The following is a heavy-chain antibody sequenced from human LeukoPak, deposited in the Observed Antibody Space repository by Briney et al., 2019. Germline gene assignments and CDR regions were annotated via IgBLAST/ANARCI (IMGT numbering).Heavy chain of an antibody. J-gene: IGHJ4*02. CDR1: GYSFTSYW. Sequence: GESLRISCKGSGYSFTSYWISWVRQMPGKGLEWMGRIDPSDSYTNYSPSFQGHVTISADKSISTAYLQWSSLKASDTAMYYCARQRREVCYYGSGSYYFDYWGQGTLVIVSS. CDR3: ARQRREVCYYGSGSYYFDY. CDR2: IDPSDSYT. D-gene: IGHD3-10*01. V-gene: IGHV5-10-1*01.